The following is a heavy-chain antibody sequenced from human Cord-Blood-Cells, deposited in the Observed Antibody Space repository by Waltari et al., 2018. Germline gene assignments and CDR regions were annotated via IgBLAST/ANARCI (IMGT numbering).Heavy chain of an antibody. CDR1: GYSNSSGYY. V-gene: IGHV4-38-2*02. J-gene: IGHJ4*02. Sequence: QVQLQESGPGLVKPSETLSLTCAVSGYSNSSGYYWGWIRQPPGKGLEWIGSNYHSGSTYYNPSLKSRVTISVDTSKNQFSLKLSSVTAADTAVYYCARDYYGSGSYYFDYWGQGTLVTVSS. CDR3: ARDYYGSGSYYFDY. D-gene: IGHD3-10*01. CDR2: NYHSGST.